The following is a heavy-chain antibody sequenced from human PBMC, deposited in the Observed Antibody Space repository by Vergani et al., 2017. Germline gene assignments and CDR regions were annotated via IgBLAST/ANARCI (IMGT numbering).Heavy chain of an antibody. Sequence: EVQLVDSGGGLVKPGGSLRLSCAASGFTFSSYSMNWVRQAPGKGLAWVSSISSTSDYIYYADSVKGRFTISRDNAKNSLYLQMNSLRAEDTAVYYCARGILWFGELSAFDIWSQGTMVAVSS. CDR3: ARGILWFGELSAFDI. V-gene: IGHV3-21*01. CDR2: ISSTSDYI. J-gene: IGHJ3*02. CDR1: GFTFSSYS. D-gene: IGHD3-10*01.